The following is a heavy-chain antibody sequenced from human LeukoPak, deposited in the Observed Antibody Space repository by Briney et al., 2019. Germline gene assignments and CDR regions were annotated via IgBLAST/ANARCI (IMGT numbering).Heavy chain of an antibody. CDR1: GFTFDDYG. CDR2: INWNGGST. J-gene: IGHJ3*02. V-gene: IGHV3-20*04. CDR3: ARNNPYSSSSGAFDI. Sequence: GGSLRLSCAAYGFTFDDYGMSWVRQDPGKGLEWVSGINWNGGSTGYADSVKGRFTISRDNAKNSLYLQMNSLRDEDTAVYYCARNNPYSSSSGAFDIWGQGTMVTVSS. D-gene: IGHD6-13*01.